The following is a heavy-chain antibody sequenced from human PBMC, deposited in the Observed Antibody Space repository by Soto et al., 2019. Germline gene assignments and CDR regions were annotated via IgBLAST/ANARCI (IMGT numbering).Heavy chain of an antibody. J-gene: IGHJ4*02. V-gene: IGHV3-30*01. CDR3: ARDAAPSYFDY. D-gene: IGHD6-25*01. CDR1: GFTFSSYA. CDR2: ISFDGSNK. Sequence: GGSLRLSCAASGFTFSSYAMHWVRQAPGKGLEWVAFISFDGSNKYYADSVKGRFTISRDNSKNTLYLQMNSLRAEDTAVYYCARDAAPSYFDYWGQGTLVTVS.